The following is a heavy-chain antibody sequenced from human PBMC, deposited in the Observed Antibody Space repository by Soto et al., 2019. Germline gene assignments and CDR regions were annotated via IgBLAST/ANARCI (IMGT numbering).Heavy chain of an antibody. CDR3: ARDVGPITIFGEALSGYFDF. D-gene: IGHD3-3*01. J-gene: IGHJ4*02. V-gene: IGHV3-7*03. Sequence: EVQLVESGGGLVQPGGSLRLSCAVSGFSSGTYWMSWVRQAPGKGLEWLASIKQDGSERYYLDSVKGRFTISRDNAKDSLSLQMNSLRGEDTAFYYCARDVGPITIFGEALSGYFDFWGQGTLVTVSS. CDR1: GFSSGTYW. CDR2: IKQDGSER.